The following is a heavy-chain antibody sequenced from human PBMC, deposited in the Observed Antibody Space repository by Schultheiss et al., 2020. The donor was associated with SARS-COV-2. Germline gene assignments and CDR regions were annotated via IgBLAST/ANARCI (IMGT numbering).Heavy chain of an antibody. D-gene: IGHD6-6*01. V-gene: IGHV3-23*01. J-gene: IGHJ4*02. CDR3: ASRKSYSSSSGY. Sequence: GGSLRLSCAASGFTFSSYAMSWVRQAPGKGLEWVSAISGSGGSTYYADSVKGRFTISRDNSKNTLYLQMNSLRAEDKAVYYCASRKSYSSSSGYWGQGTLVTVSS. CDR1: GFTFSSYA. CDR2: ISGSGGST.